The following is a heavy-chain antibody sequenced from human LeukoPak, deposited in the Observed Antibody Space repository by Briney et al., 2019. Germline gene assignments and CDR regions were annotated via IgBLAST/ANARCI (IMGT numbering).Heavy chain of an antibody. CDR2: ISGPGGLT. Sequence: GGSLRLSCAASGFTFSSYTMTWVRQAPGRGREGVSVISGPGGLTDYADSVKGRFTISRDNSKNTLYLQMNSLRAEDTATYYCAKGESDIVVVPAADAFDIWGQGTIVIVSS. V-gene: IGHV3-23*01. CDR3: AKGESDIVVVPAADAFDI. D-gene: IGHD2-2*01. CDR1: GFTFSSYT. J-gene: IGHJ3*02.